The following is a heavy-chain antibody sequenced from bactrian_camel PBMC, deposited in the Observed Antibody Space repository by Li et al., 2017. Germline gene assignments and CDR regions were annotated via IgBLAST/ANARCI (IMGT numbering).Heavy chain of an antibody. V-gene: IGHV3S26*01. CDR2: ILTGTSIT. CDR3: AADKEGPGGSWRVPYFGY. J-gene: IGHJ6*01. CDR1: GYFASPYC. Sequence: HVQLVESGGGSVQAGGSLRLSCAASGYFASPYCIGWFRQAPGKEREGVASILTGTSITSYADSVKGRFTISKDIAKNTLYLQMNSLKPEDTGIYYCAADKEGPGGSWRVPYFGYWGQGTQVTIS. D-gene: IGHD7*01.